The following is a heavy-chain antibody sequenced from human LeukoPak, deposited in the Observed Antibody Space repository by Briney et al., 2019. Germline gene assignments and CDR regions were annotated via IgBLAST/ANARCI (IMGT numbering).Heavy chain of an antibody. CDR3: ATYAPSSGSFPAQYAFDI. J-gene: IGHJ3*02. Sequence: ASVKVSCKASGYTFTSYYMHWVRQAPGQGLEWMGIINPSGGSTSYAQKFQGRVTMTRDMSTSTVYMELSSLRSEDTAVYYCATYAPSSGSFPAQYAFDIWGQGTMVTVSS. CDR1: GYTFTSYY. D-gene: IGHD6-19*01. V-gene: IGHV1-46*01. CDR2: INPSGGST.